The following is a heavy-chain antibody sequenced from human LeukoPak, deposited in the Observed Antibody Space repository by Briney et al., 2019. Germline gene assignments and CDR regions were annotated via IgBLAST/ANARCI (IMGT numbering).Heavy chain of an antibody. CDR1: GFTFSSYA. CDR3: AREIVGATSGDY. J-gene: IGHJ4*02. Sequence: GGSLRLSCAASGFTFSSYAMHWVRQAPGKGLEWVAVISYDGSNKYYADSVKGRFTISRDNAKNSLYLQMNNLRAEDTAMYYCAREIVGATSGDYWGQGTLVTVSS. D-gene: IGHD1-26*01. V-gene: IGHV3-30-3*01. CDR2: ISYDGSNK.